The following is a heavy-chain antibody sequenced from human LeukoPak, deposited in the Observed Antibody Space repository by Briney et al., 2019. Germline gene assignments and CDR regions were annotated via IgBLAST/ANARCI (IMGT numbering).Heavy chain of an antibody. CDR2: ISAYNGNT. Sequence: ASVKVSCKASGYTFTSYGISWVRQAPGQGLEWMGWISAYNGNTNYAQKLQGRVTMTTDTSTSTAYMELRSLRSDDTAVYYCARGGRYDFWSGYSSFDYWGQGTLVTVSS. D-gene: IGHD3-3*01. J-gene: IGHJ4*02. CDR1: GYTFTSYG. CDR3: ARGGRYDFWSGYSSFDY. V-gene: IGHV1-18*01.